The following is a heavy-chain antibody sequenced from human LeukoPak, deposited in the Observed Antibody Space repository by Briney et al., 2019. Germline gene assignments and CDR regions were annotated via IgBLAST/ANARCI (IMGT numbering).Heavy chain of an antibody. D-gene: IGHD1-1*01. J-gene: IGHJ4*02. V-gene: IGHV1-8*01. CDR3: ARASKPPELERRGYYFDY. CDR2: MNPNSGNT. Sequence: ASVKVSCKASGYTFTSYDINWVRQATGQGLEWMGWMNPNSGNTGYAQKFQGRVTMTRNTSISTAYMELSSLRSEDTAVYYCARASKPPELERRGYYFDYWGQGTLVTVSS. CDR1: GYTFTSYD.